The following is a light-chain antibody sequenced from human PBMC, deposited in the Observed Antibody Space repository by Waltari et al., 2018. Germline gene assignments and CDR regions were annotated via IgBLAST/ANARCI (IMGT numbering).Light chain of an antibody. CDR1: YSNIGRNY. CDR2: RDK. J-gene: IGLJ2*01. V-gene: IGLV1-47*01. CDR3: AAWDDSLHVV. Sequence: QSVLTPPPSVSGTPGQTVTISCSGSYSNIGRNYVYLYLQFPRTAPQLVLYRDKERPSGVADRFSGSKSGTSASLAISGLRSEDEAIYHCAAWDDSLHVVFGGGTKVTVL.